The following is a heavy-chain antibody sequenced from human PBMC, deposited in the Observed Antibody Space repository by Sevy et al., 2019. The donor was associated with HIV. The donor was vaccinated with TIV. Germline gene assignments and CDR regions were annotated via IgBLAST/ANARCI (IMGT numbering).Heavy chain of an antibody. CDR3: AIEMYYYDSSGYYTPNYFDY. D-gene: IGHD3-22*01. J-gene: IGHJ4*02. Sequence: GGSLRLSCAASGFTFSSYSMNWVRQAPGKGLEWVSSISSSSSYIYYADSVKGRFTISRDNAKNSLYLQMNSLRAEDTAVYYCAIEMYYYDSSGYYTPNYFDYWGQGTLVTVSS. V-gene: IGHV3-21*01. CDR1: GFTFSSYS. CDR2: ISSSSSYI.